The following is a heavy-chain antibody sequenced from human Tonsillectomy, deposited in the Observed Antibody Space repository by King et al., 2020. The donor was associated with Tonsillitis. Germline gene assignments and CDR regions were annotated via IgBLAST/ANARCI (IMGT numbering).Heavy chain of an antibody. D-gene: IGHD1-26*01. V-gene: IGHV4-39*01. CDR3: ARYVSGSFDY. J-gene: IGHJ4*02. Sequence: QMQLQESGPGVVKPSETLSLTCTVSGVSIRTSDQYWAWIRQPPGKGLEWIGYMYNSGTIFYNPSLKSRITISGGTSENRFSLKLRSVTAADTAVYFCARYVSGSFDYWGQGALVTVSS. CDR2: MYNSGTI. CDR1: GVSIRTSDQY.